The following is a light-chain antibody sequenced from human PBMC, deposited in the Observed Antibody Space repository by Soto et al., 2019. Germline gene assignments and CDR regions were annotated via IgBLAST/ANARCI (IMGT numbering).Light chain of an antibody. V-gene: IGKV1-5*01. CDR3: QQYNSPIT. CDR1: QSISSW. CDR2: DAS. Sequence: DIQMTQSPSTLSASVGDRVTITFRASQSISSWLAWYQQKPGKAPKLLIYDASSLESGVPSRFSGSGSWTEFTLTISSLQPDDFATYYCQQYNSPITFGQGTRLEIK. J-gene: IGKJ5*01.